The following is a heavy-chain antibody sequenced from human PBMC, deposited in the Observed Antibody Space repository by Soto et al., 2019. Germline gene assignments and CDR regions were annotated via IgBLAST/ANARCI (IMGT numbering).Heavy chain of an antibody. CDR2: IIPIFGTA. V-gene: IGHV1-69*01. D-gene: IGHD6-19*01. CDR3: AREEAVAGRYYYYYGMDV. J-gene: IGHJ6*02. CDR1: GGTFSSYA. Sequence: QVQLVQSGAEVKKPGSSVKGSCKASGGTFSSYAISWVRQAPGQGLEWMGGIIPIFGTANYAQKFQGRVTITADESTSTAYMELSSLRSEDTAVYYCAREEAVAGRYYYYYGMDVWGQGTTVTVSS.